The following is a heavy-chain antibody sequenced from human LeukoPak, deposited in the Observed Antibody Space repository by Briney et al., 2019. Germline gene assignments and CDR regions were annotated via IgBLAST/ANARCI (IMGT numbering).Heavy chain of an antibody. D-gene: IGHD2-2*02. Sequence: GGSLRLSCAASGFTFSSYAMSWVRQAPGKGLEWVASINHNGNVNYYVDSVKGRFTISRDNAKNSLYLQMSNLRAEDTAVYFCASLYSYGMDVWGQGTTVTVSS. CDR1: GFTFSSYA. V-gene: IGHV3-7*03. CDR2: INHNGNVN. J-gene: IGHJ6*02. CDR3: ASLYSYGMDV.